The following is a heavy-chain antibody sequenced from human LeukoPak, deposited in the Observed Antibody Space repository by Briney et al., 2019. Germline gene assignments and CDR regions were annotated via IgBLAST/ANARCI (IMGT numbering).Heavy chain of an antibody. CDR1: GFSLSDYE. CDR2: IGRGGRAI. CDR3: ATLGPT. J-gene: IGHJ4*02. V-gene: IGHV3-48*03. Sequence: GGSLGLSCAASGFSLSDYEMNWVRQTPDKGLEWVSYIGRGGRAIYYADSVKGRFTISRDDAQNTLHLQMRSLRVEDTAVYYCATLGPTWGQGTLVTVPS. D-gene: IGHD1-26*01.